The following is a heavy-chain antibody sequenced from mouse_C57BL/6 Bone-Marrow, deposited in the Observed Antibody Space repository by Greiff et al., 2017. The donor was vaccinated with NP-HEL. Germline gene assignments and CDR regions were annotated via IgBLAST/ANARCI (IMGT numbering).Heavy chain of an antibody. J-gene: IGHJ4*01. Sequence: QVQLQQPGAELVMPGASVKLSCKASGYTFTSYWMHWVKQRPGQGLEWIGEIDPSDSYTNYNQKFKGKSTLTVDKSSSTAYMQLSSLTSEDSAVYYCASTDYSNFYAMDYWGQGTSVTVSS. CDR3: ASTDYSNFYAMDY. V-gene: IGHV1-69*01. CDR2: IDPSDSYT. D-gene: IGHD2-5*01. CDR1: GYTFTSYW.